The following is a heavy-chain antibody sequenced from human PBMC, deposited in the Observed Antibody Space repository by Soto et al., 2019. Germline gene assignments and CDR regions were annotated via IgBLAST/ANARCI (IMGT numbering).Heavy chain of an antibody. J-gene: IGHJ4*02. CDR1: GGSISSGGYS. D-gene: IGHD6-19*01. CDR2: IYHSGST. V-gene: IGHV4-30-2*01. CDR3: AKDGNGYSSGWYAPSLDY. Sequence: PSETLSLTCAVSGGSISSGGYSWSWIRQPPGKGLEWIGYIYHSGSTYYNPSLKSRVTISVDRSKNQFSLKLSSVTAADTAVYFCAKDGNGYSSGWYAPSLDYWGQRTLVTVSS.